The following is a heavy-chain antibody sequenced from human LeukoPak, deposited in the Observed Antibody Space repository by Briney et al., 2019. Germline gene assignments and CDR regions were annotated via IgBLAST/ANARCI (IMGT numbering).Heavy chain of an antibody. CDR2: IYYSGST. CDR1: GGSISSYY. D-gene: IGHD3-10*02. Sequence: SETLSLTCTVSGGSISSYYWSWIRQPLGKGLEWIGYIYYSGSTNYNPSLKSRVTISVDTSKNQFSLKLSSVTAADTAVYYCARHNDYYVVGGMDVWGQGTTVTVSS. J-gene: IGHJ6*02. V-gene: IGHV4-59*08. CDR3: ARHNDYYVVGGMDV.